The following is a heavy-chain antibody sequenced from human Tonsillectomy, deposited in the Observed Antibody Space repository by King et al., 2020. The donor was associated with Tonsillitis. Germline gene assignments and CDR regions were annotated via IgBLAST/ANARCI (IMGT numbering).Heavy chain of an antibody. D-gene: IGHD3-10*01. CDR1: GFSISIYS. J-gene: IGHJ6*02. Sequence: VQLVESGGGLVQPGGSLRLSCAASGFSISIYSMTWVRQAPGKGLEWVSSISRGSTYRFYSDSVKGRFIISRDNAKNSLFLQMNSLRAADTAVFHCARIGFGEHRDGMDVWGQGTTVTVSS. V-gene: IGHV3-21*06. CDR3: ARIGFGEHRDGMDV. CDR2: ISRGSTYR.